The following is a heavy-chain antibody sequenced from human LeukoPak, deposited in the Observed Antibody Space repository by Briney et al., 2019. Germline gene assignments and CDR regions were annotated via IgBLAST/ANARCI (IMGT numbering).Heavy chain of an antibody. J-gene: IGHJ4*02. CDR1: GFTFSSYG. CDR3: AKVFDSSGYPSFDY. D-gene: IGHD3-22*01. Sequence: PGGSLRLSCAASGFTFSSYGMHWVRQAPGKGLEWVAVISYDGSNKYYADSVKGRFTISRDNSKNTLYLQMNSLRAEDTAVYYCAKVFDSSGYPSFDYWGQGTLVTVSS. CDR2: ISYDGSNK. V-gene: IGHV3-30*18.